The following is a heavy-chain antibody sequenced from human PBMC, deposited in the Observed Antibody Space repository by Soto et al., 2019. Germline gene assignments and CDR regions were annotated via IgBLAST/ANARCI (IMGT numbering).Heavy chain of an antibody. CDR3: ARDQWGYWGPSPYMDV. D-gene: IGHD2-21*01. Sequence: SETLSLTCTVSGGSISSYYWSWIRQPPGKGLEWIGYIYYSGSTNYNPSLKSRVTISVDTSKNQFSLKLSSVTAADTAVYYCARDQWGYWGPSPYMDVWGKGTTVTVSS. J-gene: IGHJ6*03. CDR1: GGSISSYY. CDR2: IYYSGST. V-gene: IGHV4-59*01.